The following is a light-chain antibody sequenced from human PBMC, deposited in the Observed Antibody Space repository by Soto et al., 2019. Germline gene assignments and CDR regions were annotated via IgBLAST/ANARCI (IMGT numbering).Light chain of an antibody. CDR1: QGISNW. V-gene: IGKV1-12*01. Sequence: DLQMTQSPSSVSASVGDRVTITCRASQGISNWLAWYQQKPGKAPKLLIYAASTLQSGVPSRFRGSGFGTNFTLTISSLQPDDFAIYYCQQANSFPPVTFGRGTRLEIK. CDR2: AAS. J-gene: IGKJ5*01. CDR3: QQANSFPPVT.